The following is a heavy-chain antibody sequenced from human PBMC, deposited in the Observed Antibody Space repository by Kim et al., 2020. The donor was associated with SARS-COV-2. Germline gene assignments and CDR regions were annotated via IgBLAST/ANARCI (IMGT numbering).Heavy chain of an antibody. Sequence: SETLSLMCSVSGGSLNSDLWSWIRQPPGKGLEWIGYISNTGSTEYNPSLKSRGTISLDTSKNQFSLRLTSVTAADTALYYCTRIRGYNLGYGFSDYWGQGTLVTVSS. D-gene: IGHD1-1*01. J-gene: IGHJ4*02. CDR1: GGSLNSDL. V-gene: IGHV4-59*13. CDR2: ISNTGST. CDR3: TRIRGYNLGYGFSDY.